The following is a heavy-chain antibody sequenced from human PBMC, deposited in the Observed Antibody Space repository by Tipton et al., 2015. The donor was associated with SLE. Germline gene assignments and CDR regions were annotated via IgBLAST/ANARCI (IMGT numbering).Heavy chain of an antibody. Sequence: TLSLTCTVSGGSISSYYWSWIRQPPGKGLEWIGYISYSGSTNYNPSLKSRVTISVDTSKNQFSLKLRSVTAADTAVYYCARGCRLSRDGIQLWLPYFDYWGQGTLVTVSS. J-gene: IGHJ4*02. CDR3: ARGCRLSRDGIQLWLPYFDY. CDR1: GGSISSYY. CDR2: ISYSGST. D-gene: IGHD5-18*01. V-gene: IGHV4-59*01.